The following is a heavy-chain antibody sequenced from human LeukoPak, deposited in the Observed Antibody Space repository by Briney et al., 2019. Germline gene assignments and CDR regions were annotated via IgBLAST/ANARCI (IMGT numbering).Heavy chain of an antibody. D-gene: IGHD4-11*01. J-gene: IGHJ5*02. CDR2: IYYSGST. Sequence: PSETLSLTCTVSGGSISSYYWSWIRQPPGKGLEWIGYIYYSGSTNYNPSLKSRVTISVDTSKNQFSLKLSSVTAADTAVYYCARVTPDQRFDPWGQGTLVTVSS. CDR1: GGSISSYY. CDR3: ARVTPDQRFDP. V-gene: IGHV4-59*01.